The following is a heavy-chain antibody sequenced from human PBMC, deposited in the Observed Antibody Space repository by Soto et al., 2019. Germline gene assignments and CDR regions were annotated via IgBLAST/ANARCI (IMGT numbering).Heavy chain of an antibody. CDR1: GFTFDDYA. CDR2: ISGDGGST. CDR3: AKDELSGTTGVDY. J-gene: IGHJ4*02. V-gene: IGHV3-43*02. D-gene: IGHD1-7*01. Sequence: GGSLRLSCAASGFTFDDYAMHWVRQAPGKGLEWVSLISGDGGSTYYADSVKGRFTISRDNSKNSLYLQMNSLRTEDTAVYYCAKDELSGTTGVDYWGQGTLVTVSS.